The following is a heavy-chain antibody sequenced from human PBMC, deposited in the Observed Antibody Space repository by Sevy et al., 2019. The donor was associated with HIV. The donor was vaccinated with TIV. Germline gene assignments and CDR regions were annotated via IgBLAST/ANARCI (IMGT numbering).Heavy chain of an antibody. CDR1: GFTVSSNY. CDR2: IYSGGST. V-gene: IGHV3-53*01. D-gene: IGHD1-1*01. CDR3: ARALGTTNWFDA. Sequence: GGSLRLSCAASGFTVSSNYMSWVRQAPGKGLEWVSVIYSGGSTYYADSVKGRFTISRDNSKNTLYLQMNSLRAEETAMYYWARALGTTNWFDAWGQGTMVTVSS. J-gene: IGHJ5*02.